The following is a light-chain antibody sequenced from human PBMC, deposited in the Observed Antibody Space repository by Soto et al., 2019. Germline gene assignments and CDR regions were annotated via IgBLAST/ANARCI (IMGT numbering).Light chain of an antibody. Sequence: DIQMTQSPSSLSASVGDRVTITCRATYSISNYLNWYQQKPGKAPNLLIYTSSSLQSGVPSRFSGSGSGTDFTLTISSLQPEDFATYYCQQTYSTPYSFGQGTKLDFK. CDR3: QQTYSTPYS. V-gene: IGKV1-39*01. CDR2: TSS. CDR1: YSISNY. J-gene: IGKJ2*03.